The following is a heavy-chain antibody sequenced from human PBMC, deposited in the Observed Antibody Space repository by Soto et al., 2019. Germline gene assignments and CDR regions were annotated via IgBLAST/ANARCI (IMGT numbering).Heavy chain of an antibody. CDR2: IGPSGNT. CDR1: GFTFSNSG. J-gene: IGHJ6*02. Sequence: EVQLLESGGDLVQPGGSLRLVCAASGFTFSNSGMRWVRQAPGQGLEWVSSIGPSGNTYYSDAVKGRFTISRDISKNTLFLQMDSLRAEDMATYYCAKLLHNSYYNVMDVWGQGTTVTVSS. D-gene: IGHD4-4*01. V-gene: IGHV3-23*01. CDR3: AKLLHNSYYNVMDV.